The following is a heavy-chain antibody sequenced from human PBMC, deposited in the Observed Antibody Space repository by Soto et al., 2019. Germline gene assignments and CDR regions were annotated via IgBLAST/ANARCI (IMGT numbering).Heavy chain of an antibody. D-gene: IGHD1-26*01. CDR2: IKQDGSEE. Sequence: GGSLRLSCAASGFTFSMYWMSWVRQAPGKGLECVAKIKQDGSEEYYVDSVKGRFTISRDNAENSLYLQMNSLRAEDTAVYYCARDWAPNSGSYEPFFDYWGQGTLVTVSS. J-gene: IGHJ4*02. V-gene: IGHV3-7*01. CDR1: GFTFSMYW. CDR3: ARDWAPNSGSYEPFFDY.